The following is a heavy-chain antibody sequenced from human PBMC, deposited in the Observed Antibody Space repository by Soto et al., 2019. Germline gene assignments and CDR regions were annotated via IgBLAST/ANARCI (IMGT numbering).Heavy chain of an antibody. CDR2: FGSSSTYI. CDR3: ARGTNYYDSSVYYGY. V-gene: IGHV3-21*01. Sequence: EVQLVESGGALVKLGGPLRFSWEPSGSTSVAIARNWSARAPGRGLRWVSSFGSSSTYIYYADSVKGRFTISRDNAKNSLYLQMNSLRAEDTAVYYCARGTNYYDSSVYYGYWGQGTLVTVSS. J-gene: IGHJ4*02. CDR1: GSTSVAIA. D-gene: IGHD3-22*01.